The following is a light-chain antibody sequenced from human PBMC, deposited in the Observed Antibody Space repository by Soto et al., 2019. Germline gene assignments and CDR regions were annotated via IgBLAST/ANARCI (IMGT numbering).Light chain of an antibody. CDR2: DAS. CDR3: QQRLNWPPLT. V-gene: IGKV3-11*01. CDR1: QSVSSY. J-gene: IGKJ4*01. Sequence: EIVLTQSPATLSLSPGERATLSCRASQSVSSYLAWYQQKPGQAPRLLIYDASNRATGIPARFSGSGSGTDFTLTISSLEPEDSAIYYYQQRLNWPPLTFGGGTKVEIK.